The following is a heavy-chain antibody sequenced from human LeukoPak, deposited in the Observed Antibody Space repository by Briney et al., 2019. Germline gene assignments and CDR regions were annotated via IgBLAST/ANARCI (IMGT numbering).Heavy chain of an antibody. CDR2: IYYSGST. J-gene: IGHJ4*02. V-gene: IGHV4-61*01. D-gene: IGHD5-12*01. Sequence: SETLSLTCTVSGGSVSSGSYYWSWIRQPPGKGLEWIGYIYYSGSTNYNPSLKSRVTISVDTSKNQFSLKLSSVTAADTAVYYCARFGRRYSGYDYWGQGTLVTVSS. CDR1: GGSVSSGSYY. CDR3: ARFGRRYSGYDY.